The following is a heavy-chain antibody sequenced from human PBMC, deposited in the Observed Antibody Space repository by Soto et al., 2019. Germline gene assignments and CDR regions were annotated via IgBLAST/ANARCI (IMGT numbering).Heavy chain of an antibody. Sequence: EVQLVESGGGLVQPGGSLRLSCAASGFTFSSYSMNWVRQAPGKGLEWVSYISSSSSTIYYADSVKGRFTISRDNAKNSLYLQMNSLRAEDTAVYYCARDPSSAGFLEWLLQNWGQGTLVTVSS. V-gene: IGHV3-48*01. CDR3: ARDPSSAGFLEWLLQN. CDR1: GFTFSSYS. J-gene: IGHJ4*02. D-gene: IGHD3-3*01. CDR2: ISSSSSTI.